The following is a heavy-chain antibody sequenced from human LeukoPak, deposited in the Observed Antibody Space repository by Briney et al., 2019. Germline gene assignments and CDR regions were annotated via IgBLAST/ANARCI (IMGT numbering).Heavy chain of an antibody. D-gene: IGHD3-3*01. CDR1: GFSFNSHG. CDR2: IRYDGSTK. J-gene: IGHJ4*02. V-gene: IGHV3-30*02. CDR3: AKDVMLFGALGTYFEN. Sequence: PGGSLRLSCVASGFSFNSHGLHWVRQAPGKGLEWVSFIRYDGSTKDYVDSVKGRFSISRDNSKNTLYLQMNTLRPEDTAMYFCAKDVMLFGALGTYFENWGQGSLVTVSS.